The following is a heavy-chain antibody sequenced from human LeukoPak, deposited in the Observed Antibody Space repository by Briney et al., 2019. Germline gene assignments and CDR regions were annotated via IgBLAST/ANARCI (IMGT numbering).Heavy chain of an antibody. D-gene: IGHD6-19*01. V-gene: IGHV3-11*01. CDR1: GGSISSGGYY. Sequence: LSLTCTVSGGSISSGGYYWSWIRQAPGKGLEWVSYISSSGGTISYADSVKGRFTVSRDNAENSLYLQMNSLRAEDTAVYYCARGPVSSSGFFGYWGQGTLVTVSS. J-gene: IGHJ4*02. CDR2: ISSSGGTI. CDR3: ARGPVSSSGFFGY.